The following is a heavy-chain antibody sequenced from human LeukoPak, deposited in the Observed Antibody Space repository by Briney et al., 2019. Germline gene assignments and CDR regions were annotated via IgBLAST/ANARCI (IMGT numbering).Heavy chain of an antibody. J-gene: IGHJ6*03. D-gene: IGHD3-10*01. V-gene: IGHV4-34*01. CDR1: GGSFSGYY. Sequence: SETLSLTCAVYGGSFSGYYWSWIRQPPGKGLEWIGEINHSGSTNYNPSLKSRVTISVDTSKNQFSLKLSSVTAADTAVYYCARIDPMVRGVVRNYYYMDVWGKGTTVTVSS. CDR2: INHSGST. CDR3: ARIDPMVRGVVRNYYYMDV.